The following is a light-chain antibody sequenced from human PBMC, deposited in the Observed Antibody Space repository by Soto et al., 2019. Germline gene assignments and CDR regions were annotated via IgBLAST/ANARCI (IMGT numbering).Light chain of an antibody. CDR1: QSVSSN. J-gene: IGKJ1*01. Sequence: EIVMTQSPATLSVSPGERPTLSCRASQSVSSNLAWYQQKPGQAPXXLIYGASTRATGIPARFSVSGSGTEFTLPISSLQSEDFAVDDCQQYNNWWTFGQGTKVDIK. V-gene: IGKV3-15*01. CDR3: QQYNNWWT. CDR2: GAS.